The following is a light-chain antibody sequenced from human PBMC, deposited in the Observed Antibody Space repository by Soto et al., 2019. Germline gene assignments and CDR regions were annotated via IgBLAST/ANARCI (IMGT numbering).Light chain of an antibody. CDR2: RDN. CDR1: NSNLGSNP. Sequence: QSVLTQPPSASGTPGQRVTISCSGGNSNLGSNPVNWYLHLPGTAPKLLIYRDNQRPSGVPDRFSGSKSGTSASLAISGLQSEDEADYFCSAWDDSIFGPVFGGGTTVTVL. J-gene: IGLJ2*01. CDR3: SAWDDSIFGPV. V-gene: IGLV1-44*01.